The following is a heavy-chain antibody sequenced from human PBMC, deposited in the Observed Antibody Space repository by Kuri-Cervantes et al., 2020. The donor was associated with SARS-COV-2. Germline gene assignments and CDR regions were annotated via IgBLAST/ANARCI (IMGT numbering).Heavy chain of an antibody. CDR3: ARHAKQWLVYYFDY. D-gene: IGHD6-19*01. J-gene: IGHJ4*02. V-gene: IGHV4-59*08. Sequence: SQTLSLTCTVAGGSLSSYYWSWIRQPPGKGLEWIGYIYYSGSTNYNPSLKSRVTISVDTSKNQFSLKLSSVTAADTAVYYCARHAKQWLVYYFDYWGQGTLVTVSS. CDR1: GGSLSSYY. CDR2: IYYSGST.